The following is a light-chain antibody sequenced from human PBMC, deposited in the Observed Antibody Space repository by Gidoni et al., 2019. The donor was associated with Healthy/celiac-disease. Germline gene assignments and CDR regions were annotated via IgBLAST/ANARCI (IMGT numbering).Light chain of an antibody. V-gene: IGLV1-44*01. CDR2: SNN. J-gene: IGLJ3*02. Sequence: QSVLTQPPSASVTPGQRVTISCSGSSSNIGSNTVNWYQQLPGTAPKLLIYSNNQRPSGVPDRFSGSKSGTSASLAISGLQSEDEADYYCAAWDDSLNANWVFGGGTKLTVL. CDR1: SSNIGSNT. CDR3: AAWDDSLNANWV.